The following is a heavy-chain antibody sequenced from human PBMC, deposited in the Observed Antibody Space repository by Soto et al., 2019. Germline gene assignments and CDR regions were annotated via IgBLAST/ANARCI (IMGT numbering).Heavy chain of an antibody. CDR3: AGVARFCSSPTSRGRNWFDP. CDR2: MFYTGTT. J-gene: IGHJ5*02. V-gene: IGHV4-30-4*01. D-gene: IGHD2-2*01. Sequence: SETLSLTCSVSGGSISSGDYYWSWIRQPPGEGVEWVGYMFYTGTTYYNPSLKRRTTILMATTKNHFSMRLTSVTSADTAEYYCAGVARFCSSPTSRGRNWFDPWGQGTRVTVSS. CDR1: GGSISSGDYY.